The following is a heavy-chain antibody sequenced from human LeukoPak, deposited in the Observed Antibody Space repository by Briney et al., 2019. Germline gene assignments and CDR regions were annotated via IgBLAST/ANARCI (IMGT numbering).Heavy chain of an antibody. J-gene: IGHJ4*02. V-gene: IGHV3-7*01. Sequence: HPGGSLRLSCAASGFTFSSYWMSWVRQAPGKGLEWVANIKQDGSEKHYVDSVRGRFTISRDNAQDSLFLQMNSLRADDTAVYYCARGLNYYDSRGYLPTGYWDQGTLVTVSS. CDR2: IKQDGSEK. CDR3: ARGLNYYDSRGYLPTGY. D-gene: IGHD3-22*01. CDR1: GFTFSSYW.